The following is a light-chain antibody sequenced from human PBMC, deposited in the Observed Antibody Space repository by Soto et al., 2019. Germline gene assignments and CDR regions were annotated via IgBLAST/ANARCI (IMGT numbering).Light chain of an antibody. CDR2: DAS. J-gene: IGKJ1*01. V-gene: IGKV3-11*01. CDR1: QSVSIL. Sequence: EIMLTKSPATLSLSPGERAPLSCRASQSVSILLAWYQQKPGQAPRLLIYDASNRATGIPARFSGSGSGTDFTLTISSLEPEDFAVYYCQQRSNWPKTFGQGTKVDIK. CDR3: QQRSNWPKT.